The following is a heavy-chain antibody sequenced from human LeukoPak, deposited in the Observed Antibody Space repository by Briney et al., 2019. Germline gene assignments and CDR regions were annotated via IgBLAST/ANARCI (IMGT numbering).Heavy chain of an antibody. Sequence: GGSLRLSCAASGVTFSNYWMTWVRQAPGKGLEWVASTKQDGSDKYYVDSVKGRFTISRDNAKNSLHLQMNSLRAEDTAVYYCLHYDSGSVWGQGTPVTVSS. CDR2: TKQDGSDK. D-gene: IGHD3-10*01. J-gene: IGHJ4*02. V-gene: IGHV3-7*01. CDR1: GVTFSNYW. CDR3: LHYDSGSV.